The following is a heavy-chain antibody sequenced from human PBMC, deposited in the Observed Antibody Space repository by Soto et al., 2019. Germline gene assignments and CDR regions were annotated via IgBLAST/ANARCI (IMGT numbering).Heavy chain of an antibody. J-gene: IGHJ3*02. V-gene: IGHV3-48*02. Sequence: TGGSLRLSCAASGFTFSSYNMNWVRQAPRKGLEWISYISGSSSGLYYADSVKGRFTISRDNAKDSLYLQMNSLRDEDTAVYYCAREDYTKNDAFDIWGHGTMVTVSS. CDR1: GFTFSSYN. CDR2: ISGSSSGL. CDR3: AREDYTKNDAFDI. D-gene: IGHD2-2*02.